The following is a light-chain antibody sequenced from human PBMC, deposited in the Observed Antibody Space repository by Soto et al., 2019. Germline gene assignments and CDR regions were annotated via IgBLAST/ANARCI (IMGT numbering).Light chain of an antibody. CDR3: QQYNNWIGT. CDR1: QNVLHSSNNKNY. CDR2: WAS. Sequence: IVMTHSQDSLAVSLGERATINCKSIQNVLHSSNNKNYLGWYQQKLGQPPKLLIYWASSRESGVPERFSGSGSGTEFTLTISSLQSDDFALYYCQQYNNWIGTFGHGTKVDIK. V-gene: IGKV4-1*01. J-gene: IGKJ1*01.